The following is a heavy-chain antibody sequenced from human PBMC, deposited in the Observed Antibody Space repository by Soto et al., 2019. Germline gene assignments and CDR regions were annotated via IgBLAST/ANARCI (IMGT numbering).Heavy chain of an antibody. CDR2: IIPIFGTA. V-gene: IGHV1-69*13. J-gene: IGHJ5*02. Sequence: GASVKVSCKASGGTFSSYAISWVRQAPGQGLEWMGGIIPIFGTANYAQKFQGRVTITADESTSTAYMEPSSLRSEDTAVYYCARGGGTILAPLPWGPGTLVTVSS. D-gene: IGHD3-3*01. CDR3: ARGGGTILAPLP. CDR1: GGTFSSYA.